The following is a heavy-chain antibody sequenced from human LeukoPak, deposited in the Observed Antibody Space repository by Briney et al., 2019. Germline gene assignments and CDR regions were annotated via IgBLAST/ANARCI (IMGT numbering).Heavy chain of an antibody. CDR3: ARDSDDSLDY. J-gene: IGHJ4*02. Sequence: PGGSLRLSCAVSGFTVSSNYMTWVRQAPGKGLEWVSVIYSGGSTYYVDSVRGRFTISRDNSKSTVYLQMNRLRADDTAVYYCARDSDDSLDYWGQGTLVTVSS. V-gene: IGHV3-66*01. CDR2: IYSGGST. CDR1: GFTVSSNY. D-gene: IGHD3-22*01.